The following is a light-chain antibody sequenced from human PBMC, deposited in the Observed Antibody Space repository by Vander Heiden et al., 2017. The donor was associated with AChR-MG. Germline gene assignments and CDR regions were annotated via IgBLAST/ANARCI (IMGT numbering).Light chain of an antibody. CDR2: WAS. V-gene: IGKV4-1*01. J-gene: IGKJ2*01. CDR1: QSVLYSSNNKSY. CDR3: QQYYSTPYT. Sequence: DLVLTQSPDSLAVSLGERATINCKSSQSVLYSSNNKSYLAWYQQKPGQPPKLLIYWASTRESGVPDRFSGSGSGTDFTLTISSLQAEDVAVYYCQQYYSTPYTFGQWTKLEIK.